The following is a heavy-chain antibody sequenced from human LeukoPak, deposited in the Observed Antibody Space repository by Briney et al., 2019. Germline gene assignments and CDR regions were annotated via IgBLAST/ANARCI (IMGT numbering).Heavy chain of an antibody. Sequence: TGGSLRLSCAASGFTFSSYWMNWVRQAPGKGLEWVASIRQDGGEKSYVDSVKGRFTISRDNTKNSLYLQINSLRAEDTAVYYCARDGTAAGLYFDLWGQGTLVTVSS. CDR1: GFTFSSYW. J-gene: IGHJ4*01. CDR3: ARDGTAAGLYFDL. V-gene: IGHV3-7*01. D-gene: IGHD6-13*01. CDR2: IRQDGGEK.